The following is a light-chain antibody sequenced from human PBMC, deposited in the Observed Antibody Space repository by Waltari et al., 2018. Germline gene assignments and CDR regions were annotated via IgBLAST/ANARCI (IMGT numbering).Light chain of an antibody. CDR3: LLYYGGLWV. CDR2: GGN. CDR1: PGAVTSGDY. V-gene: IGLV7-43*01. Sequence: QTVVTQEPSVTVSPGGTVSLTCASSPGAVTSGDYANWVQQKPGQAPRSLIFGGNNKYSWTPALFSGSLLGGKAALTLSGVQPEDEAEYYCLLYYGGLWVFGGGTKLTVL. J-gene: IGLJ3*02.